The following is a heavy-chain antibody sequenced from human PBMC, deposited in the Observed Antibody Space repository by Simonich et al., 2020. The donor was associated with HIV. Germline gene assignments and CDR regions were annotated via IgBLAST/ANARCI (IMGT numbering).Heavy chain of an antibody. CDR1: GYSISSGYY. CDR3: ARLQSLGGNSDDDY. Sequence: EYGGGLVKPSETLSLTCTVSGYSISSGYYWGWIRQPPGKGLEWIGSMLHGGSTSSGVTYYNPSLKSRVTISVDTSKNQFSLKVSSVTAADTAVYYCARLQSLGGNSDDDYWSQGTLVIVSS. J-gene: IGHJ4*02. D-gene: IGHD2-21*02. CDR2: MLHGGSTSSGVT. V-gene: IGHV4-38-2*02.